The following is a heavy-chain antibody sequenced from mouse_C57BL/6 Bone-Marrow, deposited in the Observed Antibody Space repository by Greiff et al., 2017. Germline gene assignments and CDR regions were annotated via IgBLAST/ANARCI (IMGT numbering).Heavy chain of an antibody. CDR1: GYAFSSSW. V-gene: IGHV1-82*01. Sequence: QVQLQQSGPELVKPGASVKISCKASGYAFSSSWMNWVEQRPGKGLEWIGRIYPGDGDTNYNGKFKGKATLNVDKSSSTADMQLSSLTSEDSSVYFCARYYSNLLFAYWGQGTLVTVSA. J-gene: IGHJ3*01. CDR3: ARYYSNLLFAY. CDR2: IYPGDGDT. D-gene: IGHD2-5*01.